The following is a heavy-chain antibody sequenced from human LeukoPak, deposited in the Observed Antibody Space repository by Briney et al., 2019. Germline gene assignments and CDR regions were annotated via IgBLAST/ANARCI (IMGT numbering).Heavy chain of an antibody. Sequence: GGSLRLSCAASGFTFSSYAMSWVRQAPGKGLECVSAISGSGGSTYYAESVKGRFTISRDNSKNTLYLQMNSLRAEDTAVYYCAKDKPHYYDSSGYLGVVYWGQGTLVTVSS. CDR2: ISGSGGST. CDR1: GFTFSSYA. J-gene: IGHJ4*02. CDR3: AKDKPHYYDSSGYLGVVY. V-gene: IGHV3-23*01. D-gene: IGHD3-22*01.